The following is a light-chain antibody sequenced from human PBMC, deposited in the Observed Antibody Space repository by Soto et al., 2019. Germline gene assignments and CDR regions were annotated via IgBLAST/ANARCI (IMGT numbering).Light chain of an antibody. CDR3: SSYTISGNYV. Sequence: QSALPQPASVSGSPGQSITISCTGTRSAFGTYNSVSWYPQHPGKAPKVMIYDVTNRPSGVSSRFSGSKSGNTASLTISGLQAEDEADYYCSSYTISGNYVFGPGTKVTVL. J-gene: IGLJ1*01. V-gene: IGLV2-14*01. CDR1: RSAFGTYNS. CDR2: DVT.